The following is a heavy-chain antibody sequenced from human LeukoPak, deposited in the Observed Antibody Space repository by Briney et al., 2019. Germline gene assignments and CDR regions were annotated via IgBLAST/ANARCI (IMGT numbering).Heavy chain of an antibody. Sequence: GGSLRLSCAASGFTFSSYAMHWVRQAPGKGLEWVANINLDGSEINYLDSLTGRLTISRDNAKDSLYLQMNGLRAEDTAVYFCVRGRGYSTFDYWGQGTLVTVSS. CDR1: GFTFSSYA. CDR2: INLDGSEI. J-gene: IGHJ4*02. V-gene: IGHV3-7*03. D-gene: IGHD3-22*01. CDR3: VRGRGYSTFDY.